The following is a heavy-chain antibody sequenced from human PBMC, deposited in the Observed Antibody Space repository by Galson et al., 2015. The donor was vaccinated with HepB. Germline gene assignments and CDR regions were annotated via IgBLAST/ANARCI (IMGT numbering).Heavy chain of an antibody. Sequence: QSGAEVKKPGESLRISCGASGYTFTNYWIGWVRQRPGKGLEWMGIIYPGASDTRYSPSFQGQVTISVDQSISTAYRQWRSLKASDTATYYCARGGGAFPILDYWGQGTLVTVS. CDR3: ARGGGAFPILDY. D-gene: IGHD3-9*01. J-gene: IGHJ4*02. CDR1: GYTFTNYW. V-gene: IGHV5-51*01. CDR2: IYPGASDT.